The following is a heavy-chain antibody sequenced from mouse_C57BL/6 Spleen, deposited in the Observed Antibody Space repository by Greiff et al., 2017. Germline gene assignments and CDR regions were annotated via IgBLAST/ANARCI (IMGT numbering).Heavy chain of an antibody. CDR2: IDPSDSYT. Sequence: QVQLQPPGAELVMPGASVKLSCKASGYTFTSYWMHWVKQRPGQGLEWIGEIDPSDSYTNYNQKFKGKSTLTVDKSSSTAYMQLSSLTSEDSAVYDCARSGILRYQGDYWGQGTSVTVSS. D-gene: IGHD1-1*01. CDR3: ARSGILRYQGDY. V-gene: IGHV1-69*01. J-gene: IGHJ4*01. CDR1: GYTFTSYW.